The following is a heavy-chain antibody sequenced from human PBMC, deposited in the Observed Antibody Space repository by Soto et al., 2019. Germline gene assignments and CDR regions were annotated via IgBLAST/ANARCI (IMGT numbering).Heavy chain of an antibody. D-gene: IGHD6-19*01. CDR2: IYYSGST. CDR1: AGSIIRYY. J-gene: IGHJ6*02. CDR3: AREAAGTGYYYYAMDV. V-gene: IGHV4-59*12. Sequence: SETLSLTCTVSAGSIIRYYWSWFRQPPGKGLEWIGYIYYSGSTNYNPSLKSRVTISVDTSKNQFSLKLSSVTAADTAVYYCAREAAGTGYYYYAMDVWGQGTTVT.